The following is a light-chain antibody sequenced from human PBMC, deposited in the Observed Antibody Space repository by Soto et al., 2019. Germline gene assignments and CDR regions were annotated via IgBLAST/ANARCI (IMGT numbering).Light chain of an antibody. CDR1: QSVSSN. J-gene: IGKJ5*01. CDR2: GAS. CDR3: QQYNNWPPSIT. V-gene: IGKV3-15*01. Sequence: ETVMTQSPATLSVSPGERATLSCRASQSVSSNLAWYQQKPGQAPRLLIYGASTRATGIPARFSCSGSGTEFTLTISSLQSEDFAVYYCQQYNNWPPSITFGQGTRLEIK.